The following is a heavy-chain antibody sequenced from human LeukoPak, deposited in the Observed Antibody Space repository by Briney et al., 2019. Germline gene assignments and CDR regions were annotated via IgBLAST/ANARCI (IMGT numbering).Heavy chain of an antibody. CDR2: ITGSGGNT. V-gene: IGHV3-23*01. Sequence: PGGSLRLSCAASGFTFSNYAMGWVRQAPGKGLEWVSAITGSGGNTYYADSVQGRFTISRDNSKNTLYLQMNSLRGEDTAMYYCAKRSRESSGHFDLWGQGTLVTVSS. CDR3: AKRSRESSGHFDL. CDR1: GFTFSNYA. D-gene: IGHD3-22*01. J-gene: IGHJ4*02.